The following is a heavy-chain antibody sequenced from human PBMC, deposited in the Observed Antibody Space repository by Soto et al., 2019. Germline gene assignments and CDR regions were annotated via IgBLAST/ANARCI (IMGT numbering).Heavy chain of an antibody. V-gene: IGHV4-4*07. CDR2: IFSSGST. CDR1: GGSINTFY. J-gene: IGHJ4*02. D-gene: IGHD5-12*01. CDR3: AREGSYSAYNFAHGIQLWSFDF. Sequence: SETLSLTCTVSGGSINTFYWSWVRQPAGKGLEWIGRIFSSGSTSLNPSLESRVAVSVDTSKNHLSLNLSSVTAADMAVYYCAREGSYSAYNFAHGIQLWSFDFWGQGALVTVSS.